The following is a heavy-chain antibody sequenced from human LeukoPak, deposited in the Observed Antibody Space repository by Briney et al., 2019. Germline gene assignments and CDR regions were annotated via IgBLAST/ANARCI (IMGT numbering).Heavy chain of an antibody. CDR2: INPSGGST. J-gene: IGHJ4*02. Sequence: ASVKVSCKASGYTFNSYYVHWVRQAPGQGLEWMGIINPSGGSTSYAQKFQGRVTMTSDMSTSTVHMELSSLRSEDTAVYYCARRRQGSYCDYWGQGTLVTVSS. CDR1: GYTFNSYY. V-gene: IGHV1-46*02. D-gene: IGHD1-26*01. CDR3: ARRRQGSYCDY.